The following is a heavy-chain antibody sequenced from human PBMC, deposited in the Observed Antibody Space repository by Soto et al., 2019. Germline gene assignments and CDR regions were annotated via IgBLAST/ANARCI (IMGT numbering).Heavy chain of an antibody. D-gene: IGHD5-18*01. V-gene: IGHV4-34*01. Sequence: SETLSLTCAVYGGSFSGYYWSWIRQPPGKGLEWIGEINHSGSTNYNPSLKSRVTISVDTSKNQFSLKLSSVTAADTAVYYCARGSRGYSYGLYWFXPWGQGTLVTVSS. J-gene: IGHJ5*02. CDR2: INHSGST. CDR1: GGSFSGYY. CDR3: ARGSRGYSYGLYWFXP.